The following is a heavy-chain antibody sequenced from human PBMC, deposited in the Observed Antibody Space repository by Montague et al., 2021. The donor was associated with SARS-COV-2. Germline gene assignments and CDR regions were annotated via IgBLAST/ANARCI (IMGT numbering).Heavy chain of an antibody. CDR1: GGSISSSSYY. D-gene: IGHD3-10*01. CDR2: IYYSGTT. CDR3: ARGMIRGVTTPFDY. V-gene: IGHV4-39*02. J-gene: IGHJ4*02. Sequence: SETLSLTCTVSGGSISSSSYYWGWIRQPPGKGLEWIGNIYYSGTTYYNPSLQSRGTISVDTSKNHLSLRLCSVTAADTAVYFCARGMIRGVTTPFDYWGQGSQVTVSS.